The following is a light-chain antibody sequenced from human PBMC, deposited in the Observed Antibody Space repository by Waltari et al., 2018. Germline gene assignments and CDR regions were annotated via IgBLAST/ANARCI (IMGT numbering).Light chain of an antibody. CDR1: NLAGES. V-gene: IGLV3-21*04. CDR2: YDS. J-gene: IGLJ2*01. Sequence: SYVLTQPPSVSVAPGKTARIPCAGDNLAGESVQWYQQKPGQAPVVVINYDSGRPSGIPERISGSKSGNTATLTIGRVEAGDEADYYCQVWDTISDHVLFGGGTKLTVL. CDR3: QVWDTISDHVL.